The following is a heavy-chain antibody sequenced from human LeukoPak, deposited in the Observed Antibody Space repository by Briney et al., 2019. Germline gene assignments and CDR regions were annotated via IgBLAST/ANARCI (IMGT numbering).Heavy chain of an antibody. CDR2: IRSKANSYAT. D-gene: IGHD5-12*01. J-gene: IGHJ6*03. Sequence: GGSLRLSCAASGFTFSGSAMHWVRQASGKGLEWVGRIRSKANSYATAYAASVKGRFTISRDDSKNTAYLQMNSLKTEDTAVYYCTRQGSGYEHHYYYMDVWGKGTTVTVSS. CDR3: TRQGSGYEHHYYYMDV. CDR1: GFTFSGSA. V-gene: IGHV3-73*01.